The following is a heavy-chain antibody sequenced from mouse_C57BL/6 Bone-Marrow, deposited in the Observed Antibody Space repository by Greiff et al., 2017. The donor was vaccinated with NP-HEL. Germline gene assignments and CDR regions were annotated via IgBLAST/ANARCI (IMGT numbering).Heavy chain of an antibody. V-gene: IGHV5-6*02. D-gene: IGHD1-1*01. CDR1: GFTFSSYG. Sequence: DVMLVESGGDLVKPGGSLKLSCAASGFTFSSYGMSWVRQTPDKRLEWVATISSGGSYTYYPDSVKGRFTISRDNAKNTLYLQMSSLKSEDTAMYYCARTATVVASPAYWGQGTLVTVSA. CDR2: ISSGGSYT. J-gene: IGHJ3*01. CDR3: ARTATVVASPAY.